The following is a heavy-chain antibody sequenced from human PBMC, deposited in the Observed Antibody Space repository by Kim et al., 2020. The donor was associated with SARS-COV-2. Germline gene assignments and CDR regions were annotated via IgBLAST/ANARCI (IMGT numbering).Heavy chain of an antibody. V-gene: IGHV4-34*01. D-gene: IGHD2-2*01. CDR2: INHSGST. Sequence: SETLSLTCAVYGGSFSGYYWSWIRQPPGTGLEWIGEINHSGSTNYNPSLKSRVTISVDTSKNQFSLKLSSVTAADTAVYYCARGGGLSSSTTKSHWFDPWGQGTLVTVSS. CDR3: ARGGGLSSSTTKSHWFDP. J-gene: IGHJ5*02. CDR1: GGSFSGYY.